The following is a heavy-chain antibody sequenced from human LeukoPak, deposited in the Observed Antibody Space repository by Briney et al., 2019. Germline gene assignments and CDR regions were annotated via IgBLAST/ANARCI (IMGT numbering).Heavy chain of an antibody. CDR2: IRYDGSNK. V-gene: IGHV3-30*02. Sequence: GGSLRLSCAASGFTFSSYGMHWVRQAPGKGLEWVAFIRYDGSNKYYADSVKGRFTISRDNSKNTLYLQMNSLRAEDTAVYYCARTVGVAAAGSFWGQGTLVTVSS. J-gene: IGHJ4*02. CDR3: ARTVGVAAAGSF. D-gene: IGHD6-13*01. CDR1: GFTFSSYG.